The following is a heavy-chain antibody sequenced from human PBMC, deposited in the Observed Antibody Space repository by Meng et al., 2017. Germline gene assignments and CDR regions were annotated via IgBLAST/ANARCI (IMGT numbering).Heavy chain of an antibody. Sequence: QVQLLESGGGSLQRGRSLRPSCVAFGVTFSSVGMHWVRQDPGKGLEWVAVIWYDGSNKYYADSVKGRFTISRDNSKNTLYLQMNSLRAEDTAVYYCARDWGTVVTPTYFDYWGQGTLVTVSS. D-gene: IGHD4-23*01. CDR2: IWYDGSNK. V-gene: IGHV3-33*01. CDR1: GVTFSSVG. J-gene: IGHJ4*02. CDR3: ARDWGTVVTPTYFDY.